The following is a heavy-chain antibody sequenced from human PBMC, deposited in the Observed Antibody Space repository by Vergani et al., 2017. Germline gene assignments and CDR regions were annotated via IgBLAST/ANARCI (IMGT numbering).Heavy chain of an antibody. J-gene: IGHJ4*02. Sequence: EVQLVESGGGLVQPGGSLKLSCAASGFTFSGSAMNWVRQASGKGLEWVGRIRSKANSYATAYAASVKGRFTISSDDSKNTAYLQMNSLKTEDTAVYYCTSYGTEMYSSGWYYFDYWGQGTLVTVSS. V-gene: IGHV3-73*01. CDR2: IRSKANSYAT. D-gene: IGHD6-19*01. CDR1: GFTFSGSA. CDR3: TSYGTEMYSSGWYYFDY.